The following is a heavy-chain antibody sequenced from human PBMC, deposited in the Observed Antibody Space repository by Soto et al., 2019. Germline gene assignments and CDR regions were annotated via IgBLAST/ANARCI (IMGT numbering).Heavy chain of an antibody. J-gene: IGHJ5*02. CDR3: ARGPDTVVVPAASWGWFDP. V-gene: IGHV1-18*01. CDR2: ISAYNGNT. CDR1: GYTFTSYG. D-gene: IGHD2-2*01. Sequence: ASVKVSCKASGYTFTSYGISWVRQAPGQGLEWMGWISAYNGNTNYAQKLQGRVTMTTDTSTSTAYMELRSLRSDDTAVYYCARGPDTVVVPAASWGWFDPWGQGTLVTVSS.